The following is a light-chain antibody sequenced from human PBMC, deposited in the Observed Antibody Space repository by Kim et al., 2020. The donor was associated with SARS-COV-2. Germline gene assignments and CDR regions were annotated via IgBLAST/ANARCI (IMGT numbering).Light chain of an antibody. CDR3: QQYDNWPPLT. CDR2: GAS. J-gene: IGKJ4*01. Sequence: EIVMTQSPATLSVSPGERATLSCRASQSVSSNLAWYQQAPGQAPRLLIYGASTRATGIPARFSGSGSGTEFTLTISSLQSEDFAVYYCQQYDNWPPLTFGGGTKLEI. CDR1: QSVSSN. V-gene: IGKV3-15*01.